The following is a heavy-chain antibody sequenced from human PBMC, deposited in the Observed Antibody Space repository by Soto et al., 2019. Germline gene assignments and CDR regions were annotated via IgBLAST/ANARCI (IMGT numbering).Heavy chain of an antibody. V-gene: IGHV3-64*01. J-gene: IGHJ4*02. CDR3: ARSPRWQYGYFDC. CDR1: GFTFSNYA. CDR2: MSSDGGTT. D-gene: IGHD2-15*01. Sequence: GGSLRLSCAVSGFTFSNYAMYWVRQAPGKGLEYVSAMSSDGGTTYYANSVKGRFTFSRDNSKNTLYLQLGSLRTEDMAVYYCARSPRWQYGYFDCWGQGTLVTVSS.